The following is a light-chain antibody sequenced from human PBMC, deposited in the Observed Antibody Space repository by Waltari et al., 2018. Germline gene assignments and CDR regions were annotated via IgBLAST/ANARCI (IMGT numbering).Light chain of an antibody. CDR3: LLSYSGARV. J-gene: IGLJ2*01. CDR2: DTS. V-gene: IGLV7-46*01. Sequence: QAVVTQEPSLTVSLGGTVTLTCGSSTGAVTSGHYPYWFQQKPGQAPSTRIYDTSNKPSWTPARFSGSLLGGKASLTLSGAQPEDEAEYYCLLSYSGARVFGGGTKLTVL. CDR1: TGAVTSGHY.